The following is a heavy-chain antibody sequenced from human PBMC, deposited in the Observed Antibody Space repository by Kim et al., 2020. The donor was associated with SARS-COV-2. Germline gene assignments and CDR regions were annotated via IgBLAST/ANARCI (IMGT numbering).Heavy chain of an antibody. CDR3: ASRDCTAPEDSPLGLGYYYGMDV. CDR1: GGSISSSSYY. Sequence: SETLSLTCTVSGGSISSSSYYWGWIRQPPGKGLEWIGSIYYSGSTYYNPSLKSRVTISVDTSKNQFSLKLSSVTAADTAVYYCASRDCTAPEDSPLGLGYYYGMDVWGQGTTVTVSS. CDR2: IYYSGST. V-gene: IGHV4-39*01. D-gene: IGHD2-21*02. J-gene: IGHJ6*02.